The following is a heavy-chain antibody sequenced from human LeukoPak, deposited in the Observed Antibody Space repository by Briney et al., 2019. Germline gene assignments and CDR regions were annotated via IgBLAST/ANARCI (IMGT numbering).Heavy chain of an antibody. CDR1: GYTLTELS. Sequence: EASVKVSCKVSGYTLTELSMHWVRQAPGKGLEWMGGFDPEDGETIYAQKFQGRVTMTEDTSTDTAYMELSSLRSEDTAVYYCATTDMVLRKYYYYYGMDVWGQGTTVTVSS. V-gene: IGHV1-24*01. CDR3: ATTDMVLRKYYYYYGMDV. D-gene: IGHD1-14*01. CDR2: FDPEDGET. J-gene: IGHJ6*02.